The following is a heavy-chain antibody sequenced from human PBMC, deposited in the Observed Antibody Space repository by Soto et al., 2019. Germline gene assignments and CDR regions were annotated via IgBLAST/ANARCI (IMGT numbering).Heavy chain of an antibody. J-gene: IGHJ4*02. D-gene: IGHD2-2*01. CDR2: IKQDGSER. CDR1: GFTYSSYW. CDR3: ARHTLSVIPAAVDY. Sequence: GGSLRLSCAASGFTYSSYWMSWVRQAPGKGLEWVANIKQDGSERDYVDSVKGRFTISRDNAKNSLFLQMDSLRAEDTAVYYCARHTLSVIPAAVDYWGQGTLVTVSS. V-gene: IGHV3-7*01.